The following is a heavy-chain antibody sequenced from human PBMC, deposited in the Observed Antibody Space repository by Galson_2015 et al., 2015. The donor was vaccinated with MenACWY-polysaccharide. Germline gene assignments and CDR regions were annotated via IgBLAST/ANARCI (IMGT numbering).Heavy chain of an antibody. CDR3: ALWELPSEAAN. J-gene: IGHJ4*02. V-gene: IGHV3-23*01. D-gene: IGHD1-26*01. Sequence: SLRLSCAASGFTFSSYAMSWVRQAPGKGLEWVSAISGSGGSTYYADSVKGRFTISRVNSKNTLYLQMNSLRAEDTAVYYCALWELPSEAANWGQGTLVTVSS. CDR1: GFTFSSYA. CDR2: ISGSGGST.